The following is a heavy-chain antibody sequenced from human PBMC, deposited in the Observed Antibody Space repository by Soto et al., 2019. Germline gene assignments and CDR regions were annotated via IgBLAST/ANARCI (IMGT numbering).Heavy chain of an antibody. Sequence: ASVKVSCKTSGYIFTAYGLAWLRQAPGQRPEWMGWVSTNDDRTNYAQKVQGRVTMTTDRSTTTTSMELRSLRPDDTAVYYCARELNTESSAYYSFAFWGQGTLVTVSS. CDR1: GYIFTAYG. CDR3: ARELNTESSAYYSFAF. CDR2: VSTNDDRT. D-gene: IGHD3-22*01. V-gene: IGHV1-18*01. J-gene: IGHJ4*02.